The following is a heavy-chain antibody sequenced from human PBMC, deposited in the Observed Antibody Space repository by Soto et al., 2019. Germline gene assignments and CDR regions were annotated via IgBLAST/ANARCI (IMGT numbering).Heavy chain of an antibody. Sequence: EVQLLESGGGLVQPGGSLRLSCAASGFTFSSYAMSWVRQAPGKGLEWVSAISGSGGSTYYADSVKGRFTISRDNSKNTLYLQMNSRRAEDTAVYYCAKVGKIAAAGNKYFDYWGQGTLVNVSS. J-gene: IGHJ4*02. CDR3: AKVGKIAAAGNKYFDY. D-gene: IGHD6-13*01. CDR1: GFTFSSYA. CDR2: ISGSGGST. V-gene: IGHV3-23*01.